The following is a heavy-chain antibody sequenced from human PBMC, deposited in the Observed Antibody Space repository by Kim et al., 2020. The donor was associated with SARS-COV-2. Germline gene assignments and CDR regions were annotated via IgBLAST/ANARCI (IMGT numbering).Heavy chain of an antibody. CDR3: ARDKQWRSSGYYNYFDY. J-gene: IGHJ4*02. Sequence: ASVKVSCKASGYTFTSYAMHWVRQAPGQRLEWMGWINAGNGNTKYSQKFQGRVTITRDTSASTAYMELSSLRSEDTAVYYCARDKQWRSSGYYNYFDYWGQGTLVTVSS. CDR2: INAGNGNT. D-gene: IGHD3-22*01. V-gene: IGHV1-3*01. CDR1: GYTFTSYA.